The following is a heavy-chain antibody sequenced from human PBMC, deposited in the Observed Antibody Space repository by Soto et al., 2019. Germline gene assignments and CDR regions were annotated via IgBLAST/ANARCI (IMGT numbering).Heavy chain of an antibody. CDR2: VSRNGGST. CDR3: ASSGPPFDS. V-gene: IGHV3-64*01. CDR1: GFPFSSYA. Sequence: EVQLVESGGGLVQPGGSLRLSCAASGFPFSSYAMHWVRQAPGKGMEDVSGVSRNGGSTYYANPLKGRFTISGDNSKSTSFLQVGSLRAKDRAVYYFASSGPPFDSWGQGTLVTVSS. J-gene: IGHJ4*02.